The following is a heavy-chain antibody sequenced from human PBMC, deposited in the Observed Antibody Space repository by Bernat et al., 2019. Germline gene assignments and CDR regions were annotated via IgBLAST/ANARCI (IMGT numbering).Heavy chain of an antibody. D-gene: IGHD6-6*01. J-gene: IGHJ3*02. CDR3: AKDICVAEYSRSSAVGAAFD. V-gene: IGHV3-9*01. CDR2: ISWNSGSI. CDR1: FDDYA. Sequence: FDDYAMHWVRQAPGKGLEWVSGISWNSGSIGYADSVKGRFTISRDNAKNSLYLQMTSLRAEDTAVYYCAKDICVAEYSRSSAVGAAFD.